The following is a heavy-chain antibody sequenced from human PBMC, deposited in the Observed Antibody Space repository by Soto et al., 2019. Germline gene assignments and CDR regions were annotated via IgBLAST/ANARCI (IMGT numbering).Heavy chain of an antibody. V-gene: IGHV3-23*01. Sequence: VGSLRLSCAASGFTFSSYAMSWVRQAPGKGLEWVSAISGSGGSTYYADSVKGRFTISRDNSKNTLYLQMNSLRAEDTAVYYCAKESGYYYDGYYFDYWGQGTLVTVSS. J-gene: IGHJ4*02. D-gene: IGHD3-22*01. CDR3: AKESGYYYDGYYFDY. CDR2: ISGSGGST. CDR1: GFTFSSYA.